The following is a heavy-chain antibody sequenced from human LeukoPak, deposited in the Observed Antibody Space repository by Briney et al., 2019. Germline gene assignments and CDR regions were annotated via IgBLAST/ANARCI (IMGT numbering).Heavy chain of an antibody. CDR2: ISGSGGST. CDR1: GFTFSSYA. J-gene: IGHJ3*02. D-gene: IGHD3-22*01. Sequence: GGSLRLSCAASGFTFSSYAMSWVRQAPGKGLEWVLAISGSGGSTYYADSVKGRFTISRDNSKNTLYLQMNSLRTEDTAVYYCAKGVPTYVVYDSSGIDHAFDIWGQGTMVTVSS. V-gene: IGHV3-23*01. CDR3: AKGVPTYVVYDSSGIDHAFDI.